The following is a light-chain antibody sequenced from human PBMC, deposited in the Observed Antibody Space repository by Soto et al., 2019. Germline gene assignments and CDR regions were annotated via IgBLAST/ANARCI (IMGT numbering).Light chain of an antibody. CDR3: QQLYDLPIT. CDR2: DAS. J-gene: IGKJ5*01. CDR1: PDISDV. V-gene: IGKV1-33*01. Sequence: DIQITQAPSARSASVGASVTITWQASPDISDVLNWYQKKPGQDPKVLIYDASKLPTGVPSRFSRRGSGTDFNFTISRLKTDDSATYDCQQLYDLPITFGPGTRLDIK.